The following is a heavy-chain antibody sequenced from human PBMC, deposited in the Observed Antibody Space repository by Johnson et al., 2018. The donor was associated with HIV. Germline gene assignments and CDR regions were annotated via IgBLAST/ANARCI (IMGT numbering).Heavy chain of an antibody. J-gene: IGHJ3*02. Sequence: VQLVESGGGLVQPGGSLRLSCAASGFTFDSYWMHWVRQAPGKGLVWVSRINSDGSSTTYADSVKGRFTIPRDNAKNTVYLQMNSLRGEDTAVYYCARECQYYYDSSGCMYDAFDIWGQGTMVTVSS. V-gene: IGHV3-74*01. CDR2: INSDGSST. CDR3: ARECQYYYDSSGCMYDAFDI. CDR1: GFTFDSYW. D-gene: IGHD3-22*01.